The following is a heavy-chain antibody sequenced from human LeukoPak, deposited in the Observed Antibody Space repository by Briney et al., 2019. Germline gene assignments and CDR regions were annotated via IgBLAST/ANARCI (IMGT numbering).Heavy chain of an antibody. CDR3: AKRASGSGASLYYFDY. D-gene: IGHD3-10*01. CDR1: GFTFSSYA. CDR2: ISGSGGST. V-gene: IGHV3-23*01. J-gene: IGHJ4*02. Sequence: PGGSLRLSCAASGFTFSSYAMSWVRQAPGKGLEWVSAISGSGGSTYYADSVKGRLTISRDNSENTLYLQMNSLRAEDTAVYYCAKRASGSGASLYYFDYWGQGTLVTVSS.